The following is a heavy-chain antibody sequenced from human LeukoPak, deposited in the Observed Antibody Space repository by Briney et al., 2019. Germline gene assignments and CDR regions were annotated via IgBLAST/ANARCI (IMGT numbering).Heavy chain of an antibody. J-gene: IGHJ6*03. D-gene: IGHD6-6*01. CDR1: GFTFSSYA. Sequence: GESLRLSCAASGFTFSSYAMSWVRQAPGKGLEWVSAISGSGGSTYYADSVKGRFTISRDNSKNTLYLQMNSLRAEDTAVYYCAKDPRGSSSSVRYYYYYMDVWGKGTTVTVSS. V-gene: IGHV3-23*01. CDR2: ISGSGGST. CDR3: AKDPRGSSSSVRYYYYYMDV.